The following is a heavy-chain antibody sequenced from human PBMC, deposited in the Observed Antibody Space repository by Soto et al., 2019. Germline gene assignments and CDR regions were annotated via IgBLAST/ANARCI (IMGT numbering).Heavy chain of an antibody. D-gene: IGHD3-10*01. J-gene: IGHJ6*02. CDR2: IIPIFGTA. CDR1: GGTFSSYA. V-gene: IGHV1-69*13. Sequence: SVKVSFKASGGTFSSYAISWVRQAPGQGLEWMGGIIPIFGTANYAQKFQGRVTITADESTSTAYMELSSLRSEDTAVYYCARDKTTMVRGVINYYYYGMDVWGQGTTVTVS. CDR3: ARDKTTMVRGVINYYYYGMDV.